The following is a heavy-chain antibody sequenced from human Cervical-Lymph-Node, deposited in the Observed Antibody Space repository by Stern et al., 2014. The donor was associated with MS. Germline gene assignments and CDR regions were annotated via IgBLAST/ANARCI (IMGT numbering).Heavy chain of an antibody. D-gene: IGHD3-10*01. CDR2: ISSSGDHI. Sequence: VQLVQSGGGLVKPGGSLRLSCAASGFSFRNYYMSWIRQAPGKGLEWVSYISSSGDHIDYADSVKGRFTISRDNAKNSLYLQVNSLRADDTAIYYCVRADGSTDDYWGQGTLVTVSS. V-gene: IGHV3-11*01. CDR1: GFSFRNYY. J-gene: IGHJ4*02. CDR3: VRADGSTDDY.